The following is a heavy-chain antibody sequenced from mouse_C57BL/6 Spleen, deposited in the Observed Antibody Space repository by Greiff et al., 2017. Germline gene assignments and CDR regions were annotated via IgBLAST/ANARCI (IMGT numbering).Heavy chain of an antibody. CDR3: TRDQIYYGIFYAMDY. D-gene: IGHD2-1*01. CDR2: ISSGGDYI. Sequence: EVMLVESGEGLVKPGGSLKLSCAASGFTFSSYAMSWVRQTPEKRLEWVAYISSGGDYIYYADTVKGRFTISRDNARNTLYLQMSSLKSEDTAMYYCTRDQIYYGIFYAMDYWGQGTSVTVSS. V-gene: IGHV5-9-1*02. CDR1: GFTFSSYA. J-gene: IGHJ4*01.